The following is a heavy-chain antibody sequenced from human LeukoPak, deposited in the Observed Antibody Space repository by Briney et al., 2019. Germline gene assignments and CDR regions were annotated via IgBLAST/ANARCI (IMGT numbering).Heavy chain of an antibody. CDR1: GFTFSSYS. D-gene: IGHD3-9*01. V-gene: IGHV3-21*01. CDR2: ISSSSSYI. J-gene: IGHJ4*02. CDR3: ARDGSGAILTGSPSDY. Sequence: GGSLRLSCAASGFTFSSYSMNWVRQAPGKGLEWVSSISSSSSYIYYADSVKGRFTISRDNAKNSLYLQMNSLRAEDTAVYYCARDGSGAILTGSPSDYWGQGTLVTVSS.